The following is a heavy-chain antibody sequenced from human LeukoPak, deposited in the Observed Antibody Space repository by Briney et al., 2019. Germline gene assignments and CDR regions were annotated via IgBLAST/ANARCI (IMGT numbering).Heavy chain of an antibody. CDR3: ARHGLRAYYYFDY. CDR1: GGSFSGYY. Sequence: SETLSLTCAVYGGSFSGYYWSWIRQPPGKGLEWIGEINHSGSTNYNPSLKSRVTISVDTSKNQFSLKLSSVTAADTAVYYCARHGLRAYYYFDYWGQGTLVTVSS. J-gene: IGHJ4*02. CDR2: INHSGST. D-gene: IGHD3-10*01. V-gene: IGHV4-34*01.